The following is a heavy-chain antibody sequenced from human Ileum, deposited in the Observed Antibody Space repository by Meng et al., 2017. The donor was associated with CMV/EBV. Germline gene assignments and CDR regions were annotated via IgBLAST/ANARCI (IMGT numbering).Heavy chain of an antibody. Sequence: LRLPCTVSGGPVRSGGYYWSWIRQHPGTGLEWIASIYHNGNSYSNPSLKSRVTISVDTSRGQFSLKLTSVTAADTAVYYCARHSSSSRGWYDPWRQGTLVTVSS. CDR2: IYHNGNS. J-gene: IGHJ5*02. CDR3: ARHSSSSRGWYDP. V-gene: IGHV4-31*03. CDR1: GGPVRSGGYY. D-gene: IGHD6-6*01.